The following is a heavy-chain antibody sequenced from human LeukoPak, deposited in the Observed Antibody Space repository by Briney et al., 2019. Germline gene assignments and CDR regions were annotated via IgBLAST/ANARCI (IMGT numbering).Heavy chain of an antibody. CDR1: GFTFNDYY. V-gene: IGHV3-11*01. J-gene: IGHJ3*02. CDR2: ISSSGSTM. CDR3: AKDILESMTYGAFDI. D-gene: IGHD3/OR15-3a*01. Sequence: PGGSLRLSCAASGFTFNDYYMSWIRQAPGKGLEWVSYISSSGSTMYYADSVKDRFTISRDNAKNSLYLQMNSLRAEDTALYYCAKDILESMTYGAFDIWGQGTMVTVSS.